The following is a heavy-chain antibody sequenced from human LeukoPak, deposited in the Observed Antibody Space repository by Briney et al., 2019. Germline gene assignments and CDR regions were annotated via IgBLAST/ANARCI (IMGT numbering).Heavy chain of an antibody. J-gene: IGHJ4*02. CDR1: GGSINSYY. Sequence: PSETLSLTCTVSGGSINSYYWSWIRQPQGKRLEWIGYIFSSGSTNYNPSLESRVTISVDTSNNRFSLNLDSVTAADTAVYYCARGGYSYIFDYWGQGALVTVSS. V-gene: IGHV4-59*01. CDR3: ARGGYSYIFDY. CDR2: IFSSGST. D-gene: IGHD5-18*01.